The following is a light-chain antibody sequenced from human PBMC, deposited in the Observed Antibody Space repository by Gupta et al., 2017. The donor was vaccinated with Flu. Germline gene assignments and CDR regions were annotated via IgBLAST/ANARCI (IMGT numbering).Light chain of an antibody. J-gene: IGLJ1*01. CDR3: SSHAGRVTGV. V-gene: IGLV2-11*01. CDR2: DVT. Sequence: QSAPTQPRSVSGSPGQSVTISCTGTSNDVGGSNRVSWYEQRPGKAPKLILYDVTERPSGVPDRFSGSKSGNTASLTISGLQADDEADYYCSSHAGRVTGVFGTGTTLTVL. CDR1: SNDVGGSNR.